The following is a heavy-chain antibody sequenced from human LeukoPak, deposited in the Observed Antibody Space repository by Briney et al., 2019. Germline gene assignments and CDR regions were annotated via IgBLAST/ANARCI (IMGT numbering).Heavy chain of an antibody. Sequence: ASVKVSCKASGYTFTGYYMHWVRQAPGQGLEWMGWINPNSGGTNYAQKFQGRVTMTRDTSISTAYMELSSLRSEDTAVYDCARGREQLVLGYYYYYMDVWGKGTTVTVSS. D-gene: IGHD6-6*01. CDR1: GYTFTGYY. J-gene: IGHJ6*03. V-gene: IGHV1-2*02. CDR3: ARGREQLVLGYYYYYMDV. CDR2: INPNSGGT.